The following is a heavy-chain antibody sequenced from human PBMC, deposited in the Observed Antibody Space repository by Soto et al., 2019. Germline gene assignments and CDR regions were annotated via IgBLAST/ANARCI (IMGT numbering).Heavy chain of an antibody. CDR2: ISYDGSNK. J-gene: IGHJ6*02. D-gene: IGHD2-2*01. V-gene: IGHV3-30-3*01. CDR1: GFTFSSYA. Sequence: QVQLVESGGGVVQPGRSLRLSCAASGFTFSSYAMHWVRQAPGKGLEWVAVISYDGSNKYYADSVKGRFTISRDNSNNTLYLQVNSLRAEDTAVYYCARERIGVVPAAIYYYYGMDVWGQGSTVTVS. CDR3: ARERIGVVPAAIYYYYGMDV.